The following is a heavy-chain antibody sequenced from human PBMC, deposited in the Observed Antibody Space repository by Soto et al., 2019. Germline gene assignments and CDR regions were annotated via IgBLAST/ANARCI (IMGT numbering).Heavy chain of an antibody. CDR1: GGSISSGDYY. V-gene: IGHV4-30-4*01. J-gene: IGHJ6*02. Sequence: SETLSLTCTVSGGSISSGDYYWSWIRQPPGKGLEWIGYIYYSGSTYYNPSLKSQVTISVDTSKNQFSLKLSSVTAADTAVYYCAREGRAPYYYYGMDVWGQGTTVTVSS. CDR2: IYYSGST. CDR3: AREGRAPYYYYGMDV.